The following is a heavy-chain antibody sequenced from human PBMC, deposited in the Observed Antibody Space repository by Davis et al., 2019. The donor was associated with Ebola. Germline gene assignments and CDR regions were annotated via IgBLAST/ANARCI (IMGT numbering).Heavy chain of an antibody. CDR3: TGTIVGATRVDY. CDR2: IRSKANSYAT. V-gene: IGHV3-73*01. CDR1: GFTFSGSA. Sequence: GESLKISCAASGFTFSGSAMHWVRQASGKGLEWVGRIRSKANSYATAYAASVKGRFTISRDDSKNTAYLQMNSLKTEDTAVYYCTGTIVGATRVDYWGQGTLDTVSS. J-gene: IGHJ4*02. D-gene: IGHD1-26*01.